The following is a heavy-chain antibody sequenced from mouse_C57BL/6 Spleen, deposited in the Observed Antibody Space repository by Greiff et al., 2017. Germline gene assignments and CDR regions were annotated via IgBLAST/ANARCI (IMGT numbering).Heavy chain of an antibody. Sequence: VQLVESGAELVRPGASVTLSCKASGYTFTDSEMNWVKQTPGHGLEWIGAIDPETGGTAYNQKFKGKAILTADKSSSTAYIELRSLTSEDSAVYYCANSAITTVGCSLDYWGQGTSVTVSS. CDR3: ANSAITTVGCSLDY. V-gene: IGHV1-15*01. CDR1: GYTFTDSE. J-gene: IGHJ4*01. CDR2: IDPETGGT. D-gene: IGHD1-1*01.